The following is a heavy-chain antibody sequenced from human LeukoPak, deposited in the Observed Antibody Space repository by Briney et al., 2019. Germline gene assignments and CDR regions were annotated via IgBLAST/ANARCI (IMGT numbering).Heavy chain of an antibody. CDR2: ISGSGGST. D-gene: IGHD2-15*01. J-gene: IGHJ4*02. V-gene: IGHV3-23*01. Sequence: PGGSLRLSSAASGFTFSSYAMSWVRQAPGKGLEWVSAISGSGGSTYYADSVKGRFTISRDNSKNTLYLQMNSLRAEDTAVYYCAKGASVVVAATAANFDYWGQGTLVTVSS. CDR3: AKGASVVVAATAANFDY. CDR1: GFTFSSYA.